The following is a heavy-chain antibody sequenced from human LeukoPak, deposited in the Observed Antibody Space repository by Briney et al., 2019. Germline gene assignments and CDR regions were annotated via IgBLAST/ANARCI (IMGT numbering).Heavy chain of an antibody. CDR3: ARGRCSSTSCYYYYYYYMDV. J-gene: IGHJ6*03. D-gene: IGHD2-2*01. CDR2: IYYSGST. Sequence: PSETLSLTCTVSGGSISSYYWSWIRQPPGKGLEWIGYIYYSGSTNYNPSLKSRVTISVDTSKNQFSLKLSSVTAADTAVYYCARGRCSSTSCYYYYYYYMDVWGKGTTVTVSS. CDR1: GGSISSYY. V-gene: IGHV4-59*12.